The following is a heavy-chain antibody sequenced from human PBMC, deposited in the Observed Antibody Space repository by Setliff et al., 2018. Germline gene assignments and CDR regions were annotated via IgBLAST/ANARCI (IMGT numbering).Heavy chain of an antibody. CDR1: GGSFSGYY. D-gene: IGHD3-22*01. Sequence: PSETLSLTCAVYGGSFSGYYWSWIRQSPGKGLEWIGYIYYSGSTTYNPSLKSRVSISVDTSKNQFSLRLTSVTAADTAVYYCAREYYYARSRNFDYWGQGTLVTVSS. V-gene: IGHV4-59*01. CDR2: IYYSGST. J-gene: IGHJ4*02. CDR3: AREYYYARSRNFDY.